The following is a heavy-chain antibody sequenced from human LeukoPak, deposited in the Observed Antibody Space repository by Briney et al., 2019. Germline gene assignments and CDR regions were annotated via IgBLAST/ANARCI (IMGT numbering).Heavy chain of an antibody. CDR1: GFTFSSYA. CDR2: ISSNGGST. D-gene: IGHD3-22*01. V-gene: IGHV3-64*01. J-gene: IGHJ4*02. CDR3: ARGLKYYYDSSGYYSFDY. Sequence: GGSLRLSCAASGFTFSSYAMHWVRQAPGKGLEYVSAISSNGGSTYYANSVKGRFTISRDNSKNTLYIQMGSLRAEDMAVYNCARGLKYYYDSSGYYSFDYWGQGTLVTVSS.